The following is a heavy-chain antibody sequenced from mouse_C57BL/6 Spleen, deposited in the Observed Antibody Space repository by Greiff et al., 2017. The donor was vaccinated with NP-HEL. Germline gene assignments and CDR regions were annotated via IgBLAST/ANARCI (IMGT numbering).Heavy chain of an antibody. Sequence: QVTLKVCGPGILQPSQTLSLTCSFSGFSLSTFGMGVGWIRQPSGKGLEWLAHLWWDDDKSYNPALKSRLTISKDTSTNQVFLKIANVDTADTATYYCARIARGYGSSYEAWFAYWGQGTLVTVSA. CDR3: ARIARGYGSSYEAWFAY. J-gene: IGHJ3*01. CDR1: GFSLSTFGMG. D-gene: IGHD1-1*01. CDR2: LWWDDDK. V-gene: IGHV8-8*01.